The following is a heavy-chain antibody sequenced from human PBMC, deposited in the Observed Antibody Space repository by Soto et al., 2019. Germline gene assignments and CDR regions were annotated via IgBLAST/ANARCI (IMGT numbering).Heavy chain of an antibody. Sequence: GGSLRLSCAASGFTFSSYSMNWVRQAPGKGLEWVSSISSSSSYIYYADSVKGRFTISRDNAKNSLYLQMNSLRAEDTAVYYCARDLATIFGVVTLPPHYGMDVWGQGTTVT. J-gene: IGHJ6*02. CDR2: ISSSSSYI. V-gene: IGHV3-21*01. CDR1: GFTFSSYS. D-gene: IGHD3-3*01. CDR3: ARDLATIFGVVTLPPHYGMDV.